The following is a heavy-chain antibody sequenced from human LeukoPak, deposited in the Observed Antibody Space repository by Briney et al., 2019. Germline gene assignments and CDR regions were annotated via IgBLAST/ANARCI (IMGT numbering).Heavy chain of an antibody. CDR3: AKSYGSGWYRLYFQH. J-gene: IGHJ1*01. CDR2: ISGSGGST. Sequence: GGSPRLSCAASGFTFSSYAMSWVRQAPGKGLEWVSAISGSGGSTYYADSVKGRFTISRDNSKNTLYLQMNSLRAEDTAVYYCAKSYGSGWYRLYFQHWGQGTLVTVSS. CDR1: GFTFSSYA. D-gene: IGHD6-19*01. V-gene: IGHV3-23*01.